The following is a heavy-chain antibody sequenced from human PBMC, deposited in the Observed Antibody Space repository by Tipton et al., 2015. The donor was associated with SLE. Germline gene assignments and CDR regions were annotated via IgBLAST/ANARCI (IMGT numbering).Heavy chain of an antibody. V-gene: IGHV3-7*01. CDR2: IKQDGSEK. J-gene: IGHJ5*02. CDR1: GFTFRTYW. CDR3: VREGSGWYHAPWFDP. Sequence: SLRLSCAASGFTFRTYWMSWVRQAPGKGLEWVAYIKQDGSEKYYVDSVKGRFTISRDNAKNSLFLQRNSLRVEDTAVYRCVREGSGWYHAPWFDPWGQGTLVTVSS. D-gene: IGHD6-19*01.